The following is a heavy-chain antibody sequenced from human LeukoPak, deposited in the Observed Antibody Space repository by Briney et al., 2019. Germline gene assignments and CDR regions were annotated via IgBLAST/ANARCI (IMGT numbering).Heavy chain of an antibody. V-gene: IGHV1-69*13. D-gene: IGHD4-17*01. Sequence: ASVKVSCKASGGTSSSYAISWVPQAPGQGLEWMGGIIPIFGTANYAQKFQGRVTITADESTSTAYMELSSLRSEDTAVYYCANDYGDYIMGYWGQGTLVTVSS. J-gene: IGHJ4*02. CDR2: IIPIFGTA. CDR1: GGTSSSYA. CDR3: ANDYGDYIMGY.